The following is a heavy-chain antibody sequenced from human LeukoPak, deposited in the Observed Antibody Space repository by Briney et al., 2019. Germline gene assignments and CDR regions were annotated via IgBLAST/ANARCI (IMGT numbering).Heavy chain of an antibody. CDR3: ARASGYYYYYMDV. CDR1: GGSISSSTNY. CDR2: IYYSGST. J-gene: IGHJ6*03. V-gene: IGHV4-39*01. Sequence: SETLSLTCTVSGGSISSSTNYWGWIRQPPGKGLEWIGSIYYSGSTYYNPSLKSRVTISVDTSKNQFSLKLSSVTAADTAVYYCARASGYYYYYMDVWGKGTTVTVSS.